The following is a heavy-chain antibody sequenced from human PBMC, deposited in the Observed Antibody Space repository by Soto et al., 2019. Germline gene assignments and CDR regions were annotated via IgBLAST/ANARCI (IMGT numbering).Heavy chain of an antibody. J-gene: IGHJ4*02. CDR1: GYSFTTYK. CDR2: VNGDSDYT. CDR3: ARDVGSFDY. V-gene: IGHV1-3*05. D-gene: IGHD1-26*01. Sequence: HVQLVQSGAEEKKPGASVKVSCMASGYSFTTYKIHWVRQAPGQSLEWMGWVNGDSDYTVYSQNFQGRVTTTRDTSANTVYMELSSLTSEDTAMYYCARDVGSFDYWGQGTLVTVSS.